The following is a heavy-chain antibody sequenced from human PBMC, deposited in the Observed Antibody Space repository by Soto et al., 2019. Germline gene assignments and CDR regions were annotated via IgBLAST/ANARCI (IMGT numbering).Heavy chain of an antibody. CDR2: IKSKAYGGTT. V-gene: IGHV3-49*03. D-gene: IGHD2-21*02. Sequence: GGSLRLSCTASGFTFGDYAMSWFRQAPGRGLEWVGFIKSKAYGGTTDCAASVKGRFTISRDDSKSIAYLQMNSLKTEDTAVYYCTRDSGCGGDCYENYFDYWGQGTLVTVSS. CDR3: TRDSGCGGDCYENYFDY. J-gene: IGHJ4*02. CDR1: GFTFGDYA.